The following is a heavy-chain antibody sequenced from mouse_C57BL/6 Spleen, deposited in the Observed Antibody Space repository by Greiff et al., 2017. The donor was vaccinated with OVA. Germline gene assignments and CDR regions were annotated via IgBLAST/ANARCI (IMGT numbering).Heavy chain of an antibody. CDR3: TRGGWEAWFAY. CDR2: IDPETGGT. D-gene: IGHD4-1*01. J-gene: IGHJ3*01. CDR1: GYTFTDYE. Sequence: VQLQQSGAELVRPGASVTLSCKASGYTFTDYEMHWVKQTPVHGLEWIGAIDPETGGTAYNQKFKGKAILTADKSSSTAYMELRSLTSEDSAVYYCTRGGWEAWFAYWGQGTLVTVSA. V-gene: IGHV1-15*01.